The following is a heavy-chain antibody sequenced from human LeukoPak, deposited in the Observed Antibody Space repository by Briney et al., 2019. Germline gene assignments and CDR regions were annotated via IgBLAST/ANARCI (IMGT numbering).Heavy chain of an antibody. J-gene: IGHJ4*02. Sequence: GGSLRLSCAASGFTFSSYEMNWVRQAPGKGLEWVSYISSSGSTIYYADSVKGRFTISRDNAKNSLYLQMNSLRAEDTALYYCAKDNLRFSSSWYYFDYWGQGTLVTVSS. CDR3: AKDNLRFSSSWYYFDY. V-gene: IGHV3-48*03. CDR1: GFTFSSYE. D-gene: IGHD6-13*01. CDR2: ISSSGSTI.